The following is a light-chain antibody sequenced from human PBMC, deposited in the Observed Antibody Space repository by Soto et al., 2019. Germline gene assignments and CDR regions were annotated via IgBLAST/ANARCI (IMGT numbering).Light chain of an antibody. CDR3: QQLNSYL. J-gene: IGKJ5*01. CDR2: AAS. Sequence: QLTMSPSALSASVGDRVTITCRASQGISSYLAWYQQKPGKAPKLLIYAASTLQSGVPSRFSGSGSGTDFTLTISSLQPEDFATYYCQQLNSYLFGQRTRPEI. CDR1: QGISSY. V-gene: IGKV1-9*01.